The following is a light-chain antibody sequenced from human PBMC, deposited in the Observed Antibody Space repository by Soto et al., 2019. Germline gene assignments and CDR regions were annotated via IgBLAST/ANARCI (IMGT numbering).Light chain of an antibody. CDR2: EVT. CDR3: CSYGGSSTYVI. V-gene: IGLV2-23*02. CDR1: SGDVGSYNL. Sequence: QSALTQPAFVSGSPGQSITISCTGTSGDVGSYNLVSWYQQHPDKAPNLIIYEVTKRPSGISNRFSGSKSGNTASLTISGLQAEDEADYYCCSYGGSSTYVIFGGGTKVTVL. J-gene: IGLJ2*01.